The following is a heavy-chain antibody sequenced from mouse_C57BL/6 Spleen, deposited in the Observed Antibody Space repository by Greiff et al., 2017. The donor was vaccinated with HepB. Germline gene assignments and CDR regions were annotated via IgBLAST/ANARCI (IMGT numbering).Heavy chain of an antibody. CDR2: IYPGDGDT. CDR3: AYYGGRYAHYWYFDV. Sequence: QVQLQQSGPELVKPGASVKISCKASGYAFSSSWMNWVKQRPGKGLEWIGRIYPGDGDTNYNGKFKGKATLTADKSSSTAYMHLSSLTSEDSAVYFCAYYGGRYAHYWYFDVWGTGTTVTVSS. D-gene: IGHD1-1*01. V-gene: IGHV1-82*01. J-gene: IGHJ1*03. CDR1: GYAFSSSW.